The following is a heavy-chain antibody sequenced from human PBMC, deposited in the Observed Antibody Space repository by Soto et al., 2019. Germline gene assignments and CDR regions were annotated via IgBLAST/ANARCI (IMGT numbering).Heavy chain of an antibody. CDR2: IDWDDDK. D-gene: IGHD3-10*01. CDR3: APIRGAGAYYYYPMDV. CDR1: GFSLTTPGMC. V-gene: IGHV2-70*01. Sequence: SGPTLVNPRQTLTLTCTFSGFSLTTPGMCVSWIRQPPGKALEWLAVIDWDDDKYYSTSLKTRLSISMDTSKNQVVLEMTNVAPVDTATYYCAPIRGAGAYYYYPMDVWGQGTKVTVYS. J-gene: IGHJ6*02.